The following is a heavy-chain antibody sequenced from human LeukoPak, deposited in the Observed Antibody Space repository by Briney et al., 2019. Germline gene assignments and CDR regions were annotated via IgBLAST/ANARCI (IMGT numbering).Heavy chain of an antibody. CDR2: ISYDGSNK. CDR3: AKDLVYALDY. Sequence: GGSLRLSCAASGFTFSSYGMHCVRQAPGKGLEWVAVISYDGSNKYYADSVKGRFTISRDNSKNTLYLQLNSLRAEDAAVYYCAKDLVYALDYWGQGTLVTVSS. CDR1: GFTFSSYG. V-gene: IGHV3-30*18. D-gene: IGHD2-8*01. J-gene: IGHJ4*02.